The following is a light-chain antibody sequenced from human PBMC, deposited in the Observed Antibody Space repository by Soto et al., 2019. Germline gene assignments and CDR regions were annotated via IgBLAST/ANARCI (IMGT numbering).Light chain of an antibody. CDR3: QQSYTKWT. V-gene: IGKV1-39*01. Sequence: DIQMTQSPSSLSASVGDRVTITCRASQNIGRYLNWYLQKPGKAPKVLISAASILQSGVPSRFSGSGSETDFTLTINSLQPEDFATYYCQQSYTKWTFGQGTKLEIK. CDR1: QNIGRY. CDR2: AAS. J-gene: IGKJ1*01.